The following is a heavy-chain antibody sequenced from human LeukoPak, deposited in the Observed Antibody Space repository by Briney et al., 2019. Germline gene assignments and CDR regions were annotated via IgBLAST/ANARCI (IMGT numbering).Heavy chain of an antibody. CDR1: GGSISSYY. Sequence: SETLSLTCTVSGGSISSYYWSWIRQPPGKGLEWVGYVFDSGSTYYTPSLKSRVAVSMDTSKNQFSLKVNSVTAADTAVYYCARLTWIRTLDYWGQGILVTVSS. CDR3: ARLTWIRTLDY. CDR2: VFDSGST. J-gene: IGHJ4*02. V-gene: IGHV4-59*12. D-gene: IGHD5-12*01.